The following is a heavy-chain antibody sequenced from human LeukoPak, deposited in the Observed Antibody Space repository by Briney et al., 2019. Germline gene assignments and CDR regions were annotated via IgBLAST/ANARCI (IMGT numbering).Heavy chain of an antibody. CDR2: INPKSGDT. D-gene: IGHD1-26*01. V-gene: IGHV1-2*02. CDR1: GYTFSGFY. J-gene: IGHJ4*02. Sequence: ASVKVSCKASGYTFSGFYIHWIRQAPGQGLEWMGWINPKSGDTNYAEKFQGRVTMTRDTSISTAYMNLTSLRYDDTAVYYCARLPSGFYFDSGGLGILVTVSS. CDR3: ARLPSGFYFDS.